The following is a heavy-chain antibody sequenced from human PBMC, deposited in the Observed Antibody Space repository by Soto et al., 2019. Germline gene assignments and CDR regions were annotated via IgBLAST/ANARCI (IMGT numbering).Heavy chain of an antibody. CDR2: ISGSGTIT. J-gene: IGHJ5*02. D-gene: IGHD2-15*01. CDR3: AEWASYCRGADCRA. Sequence: EVQLLESGGGLVQPGGSLRLSCAASGFPFSSRAMSWVRQAPGKGLEWVSAISGSGTITYYADSVKGRCTISRDTTKNTLYQKKNSLRADDTAVYYCAEWASYCRGADCRAWGQGTLVTVSS. CDR1: GFPFSSRA. V-gene: IGHV3-23*01.